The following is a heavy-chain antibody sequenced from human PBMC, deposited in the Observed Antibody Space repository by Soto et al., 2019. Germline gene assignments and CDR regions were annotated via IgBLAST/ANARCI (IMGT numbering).Heavy chain of an antibody. D-gene: IGHD3-10*01. Sequence: QVQLVQSGAEVKKPGASVKVSCKTSGYTFTSHGISWVRQAPGQGLEWMGWISPYNGDTNYAQKLQGRVSVTTDSSTRTAYMELRSLRSEDTAVYYCARMVRGSTVGYYYMDVWGKGTMVTVSS. V-gene: IGHV1-18*01. J-gene: IGHJ6*03. CDR2: ISPYNGDT. CDR1: GYTFTSHG. CDR3: ARMVRGSTVGYYYMDV.